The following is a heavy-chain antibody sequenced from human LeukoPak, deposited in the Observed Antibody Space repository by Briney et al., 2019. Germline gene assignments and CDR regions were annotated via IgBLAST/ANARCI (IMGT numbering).Heavy chain of an antibody. Sequence: GGSLRLSCAASGFTFRGNAMSWVPQAPGKGLEWVSAISGSGGSTYYADSVKGRFTISRDNSKNTLYLQMNSLRAEDTAVYYCAKRQHRWSSYYFDYWGQGTLVTVSS. D-gene: IGHD2-21*01. CDR3: AKRQHRWSSYYFDY. CDR2: ISGSGGST. CDR1: GFTFRGNA. J-gene: IGHJ4*02. V-gene: IGHV3-23*01.